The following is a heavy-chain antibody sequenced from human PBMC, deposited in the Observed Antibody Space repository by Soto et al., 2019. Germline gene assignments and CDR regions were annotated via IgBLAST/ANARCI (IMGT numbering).Heavy chain of an antibody. CDR2: IIPIFGTA. CDR3: ARESFRVDTAMVPDAFDI. J-gene: IGHJ3*02. D-gene: IGHD5-18*01. CDR1: GGTFSSYA. Sequence: QVQLVQSGAEVKKPGSSVKVSCKASGGTFSSYAISWVRQAPGQGLEWMGGIIPIFGTANYAQKFQGRVMITADESTSTAYMELSSLRSEDTAVYYCARESFRVDTAMVPDAFDIWGQGTMVTVSS. V-gene: IGHV1-69*01.